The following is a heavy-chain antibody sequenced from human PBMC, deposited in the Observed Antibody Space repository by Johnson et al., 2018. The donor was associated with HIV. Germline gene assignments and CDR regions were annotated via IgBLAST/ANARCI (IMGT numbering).Heavy chain of an antibody. CDR1: GFTFNSYA. Sequence: VQLVESGGGLVQPGGSLRLSCAASGFTFNSYAMHWVRQAPGKGLEYVSAITSNGGSTYYANSVKGRFTISRDNSKNTLYLQMGGLRAEDMAVYYCARGRITILGVVLGADAFDILGQGTMVTVSS. CDR3: ARGRITILGVVLGADAFDI. D-gene: IGHD3-3*01. CDR2: ITSNGGST. V-gene: IGHV3-64*01. J-gene: IGHJ3*02.